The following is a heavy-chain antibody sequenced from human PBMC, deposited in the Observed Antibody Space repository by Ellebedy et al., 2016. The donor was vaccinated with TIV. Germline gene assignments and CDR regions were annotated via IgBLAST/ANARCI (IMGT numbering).Heavy chain of an antibody. Sequence: MPSETLSLTCTVSGASISSYYWSWIRQPPGKGLEWIGNIYYSGSTTYNPSLKSRVNISVDTSKNQFSLKLSPVTAADTAVYYCVRLFNYYFDLWGRGALVTVSS. J-gene: IGHJ2*01. V-gene: IGHV4-59*08. CDR2: IYYSGST. CDR3: VRLFNYYFDL. CDR1: GASISSYY. D-gene: IGHD1-7*01.